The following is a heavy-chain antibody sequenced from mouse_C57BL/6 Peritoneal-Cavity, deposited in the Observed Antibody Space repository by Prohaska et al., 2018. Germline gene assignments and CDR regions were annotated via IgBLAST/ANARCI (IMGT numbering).Heavy chain of an antibody. CDR1: GFTFSGFW. CDR3: MRYGNYWYFDV. Sequence: EVQLLETGGGLVQPGGSRGLSCEGSGFTFSGFWMSWVRQTPGKTLEWIGDINSDGSAINDETSIKDRFTIFRDNDKSTLYLQMSNVRSEDTATYFCMRYGNYWYFDVWGTGTTVTVSS. V-gene: IGHV11-2*01. J-gene: IGHJ1*03. CDR2: INSDGSAI. D-gene: IGHD2-1*01.